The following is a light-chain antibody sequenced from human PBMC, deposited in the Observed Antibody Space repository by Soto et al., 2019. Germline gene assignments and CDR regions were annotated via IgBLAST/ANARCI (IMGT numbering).Light chain of an antibody. CDR3: QQYNNLPPDT. CDR2: GAS. J-gene: IGKJ2*01. CDR1: QSVNNN. Sequence: EIILTQSPASLSVSPGESATLSCRASQSVNNNLAWYQQKPAQAPRLLIYGASTRATGIPGRFRGSGSGTEFTLTITSLQSEDFAVYCCQQYNNLPPDTFGQGTKLEIK. V-gene: IGKV3-15*01.